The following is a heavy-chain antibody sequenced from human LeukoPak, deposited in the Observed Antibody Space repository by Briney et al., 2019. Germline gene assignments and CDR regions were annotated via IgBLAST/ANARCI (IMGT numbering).Heavy chain of an antibody. Sequence: SQTLTLTCTVSGGSISSGDYYWSWIRQPPGKGLEWMGYIYYSGSTYYNPSLKSRVTISVDTSKNQFSLKLSSVTAADTAVYYCARVGRGSYSPYGMDVWGQGTTVTVSS. D-gene: IGHD1-26*01. CDR3: ARVGRGSYSPYGMDV. V-gene: IGHV4-30-4*01. J-gene: IGHJ6*02. CDR1: GGSISSGDYY. CDR2: IYYSGST.